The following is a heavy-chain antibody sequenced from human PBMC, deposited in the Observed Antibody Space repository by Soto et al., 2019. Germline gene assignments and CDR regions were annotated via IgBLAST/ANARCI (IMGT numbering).Heavy chain of an antibody. D-gene: IGHD3-22*01. V-gene: IGHV1-69*13. CDR3: ARVRTDYYDSSGYYFDI. CDR2: IIPIFGTA. CDR1: GGTFSSYA. J-gene: IGHJ3*02. Sequence: VASVKVSCKASGGTFSSYAISWVRQAPGQGLEWMGGIIPIFGTANYAQKFQGRVTITADESTSTAYMELSSLRSEDTAVYYCARVRTDYYDSSGYYFDIWGQGTMVTVSS.